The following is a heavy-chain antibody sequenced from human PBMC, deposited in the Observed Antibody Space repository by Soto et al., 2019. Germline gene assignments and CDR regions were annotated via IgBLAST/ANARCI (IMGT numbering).Heavy chain of an antibody. J-gene: IGHJ6*03. Sequence: GGSLRLSCAASGFTFSSYAMSWVRQAPGKGLEWVSAISGSGGSTYYADSVKGRFTISRDNSKNTLYLQMNSLRAEDTAVYYCAKREKWYYDILTGPRGGYYYYMDVWGKGTTVTVSS. D-gene: IGHD3-9*01. CDR2: ISGSGGST. CDR1: GFTFSSYA. V-gene: IGHV3-23*01. CDR3: AKREKWYYDILTGPRGGYYYYMDV.